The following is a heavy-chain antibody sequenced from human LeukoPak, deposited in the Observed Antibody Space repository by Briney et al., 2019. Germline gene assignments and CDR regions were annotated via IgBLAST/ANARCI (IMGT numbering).Heavy chain of an antibody. Sequence: PGGSLRLSCAASGFTFSNAWMNWIRQPPGKGLEWIGEINHSGSTNYNPSLKSRVTISVDTSKNQFSLKLSSVTAADTAVYYCARGQWLGRYFDLWGRGTLVTVSS. CDR1: GFTFSNAW. CDR2: INHSGST. V-gene: IGHV4-34*01. D-gene: IGHD6-19*01. J-gene: IGHJ2*01. CDR3: ARGQWLGRYFDL.